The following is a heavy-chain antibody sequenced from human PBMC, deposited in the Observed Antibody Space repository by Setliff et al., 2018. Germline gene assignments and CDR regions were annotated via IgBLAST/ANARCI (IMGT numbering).Heavy chain of an antibody. CDR2: IYYSGNT. CDR3: ARGDYFSYYMDV. V-gene: IGHV4-31*03. J-gene: IGHJ6*03. Sequence: PSETLSLTCTGSGGSISSGTYFWNWIRQHPGKGLEWIGYIYYSGNTYSNPSLKSRLTMSINTSKKQFSLTMNSMTAADTAVYYCARGDYFSYYMDVWGKGTTVTVSS. CDR1: GGSISSGTYF.